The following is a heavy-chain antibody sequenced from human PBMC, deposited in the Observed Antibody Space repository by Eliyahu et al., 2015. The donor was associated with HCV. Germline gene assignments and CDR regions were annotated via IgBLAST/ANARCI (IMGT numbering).Heavy chain of an antibody. V-gene: IGHV3-74*01. CDR3: ASDGDYYYYGMDV. Sequence: EVQLVESGGGLVQPGGSLRLSCAASGFTXSSYWMHWVXQAPGKGLVWDSRXNSDGSSTSYADSVKGRFTISRDNAKNTLYLQMNSLRAEDTAVYYCASDGDYYYYGMDVWGQGTTVTVSS. J-gene: IGHJ6*02. CDR1: GFTXSSYW. CDR2: XNSDGSST. D-gene: IGHD4-17*01.